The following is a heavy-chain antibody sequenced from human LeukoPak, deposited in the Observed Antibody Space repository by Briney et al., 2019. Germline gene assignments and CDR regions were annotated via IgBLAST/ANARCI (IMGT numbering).Heavy chain of an antibody. V-gene: IGHV3-74*01. CDR2: INSDGSST. CDR1: EFTFSSYW. J-gene: IGHJ4*02. D-gene: IGHD3-10*01. CDR3: ARDYTMVRGVNDY. Sequence: GGSLRLSCVASEFTFSSYWMNWVRQAPGKGLVWVSRINSDGSSTSYADSVKGRFTISRDNAKNTLYLQMNSLRAEDTAVYYCARDYTMVRGVNDYWGQGILVTVSS.